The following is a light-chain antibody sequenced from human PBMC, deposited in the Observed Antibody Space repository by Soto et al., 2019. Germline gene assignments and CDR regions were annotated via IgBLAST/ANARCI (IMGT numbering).Light chain of an antibody. Sequence: QAVVTQPASVSGSPGQSITISCTGTSSDVGGYNYVSWYQQHPGKAPKLMIYDVSNRPSGVSNRFSGSKSGNTASLTISGLQAEDEADYYCSSYTSSSPLVFGGGTKLTVL. V-gene: IGLV2-14*01. J-gene: IGLJ3*02. CDR1: SSDVGGYNY. CDR3: SSYTSSSPLV. CDR2: DVS.